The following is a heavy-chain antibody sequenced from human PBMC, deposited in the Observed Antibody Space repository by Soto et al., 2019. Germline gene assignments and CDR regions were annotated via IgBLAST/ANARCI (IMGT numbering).Heavy chain of an antibody. V-gene: IGHV3-15*04. CDR3: VTRFTAVATERFDY. D-gene: IGHD2-21*02. CDR1: GFTFIKAY. Sequence: WSLRRSCAASGFTFIKAYMNWVRQAPGKGLEWIGQIDSKLDADKTDFAAPVKGRFTLSRDDSKNTVYLQMNGLEIEDTGMYYCVTRFTAVATERFDYWGQGTLVPVSS. J-gene: IGHJ4*02. CDR2: IDSKLDADKT.